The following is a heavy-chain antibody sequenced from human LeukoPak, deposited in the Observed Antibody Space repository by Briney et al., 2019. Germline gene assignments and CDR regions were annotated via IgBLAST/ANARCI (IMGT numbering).Heavy chain of an antibody. V-gene: IGHV3-48*01. CDR3: ARDHLTEGGCFDY. Sequence: GGSLRLSCAASGFTFSSYNMNWVRQAPGKGLEWVSYISSSSSTIYYADSVKGRFTISRDNAKDSLYLRTNSLRAEDTAVYYCARDHLTEGGCFDYWGQGTLVTVSS. D-gene: IGHD1-14*01. CDR2: ISSSSSTI. J-gene: IGHJ4*02. CDR1: GFTFSSYN.